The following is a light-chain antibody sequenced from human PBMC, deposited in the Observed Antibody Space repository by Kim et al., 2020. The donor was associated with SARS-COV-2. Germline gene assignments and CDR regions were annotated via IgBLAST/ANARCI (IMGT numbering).Light chain of an antibody. V-gene: IGLV6-57*02. CDR1: STTVDRTY. J-gene: IGLJ3*02. CDR2: EDN. Sequence: TVTSTWTATSTTVDRTYVQWNQQPPGSAPTTVIDEDNQRPSGVPDRFSGSIDSSSNSASLTISGLKTEYEADYYCQSYDSSNRWVFGGGTQLTVL. CDR3: QSYDSSNRWV.